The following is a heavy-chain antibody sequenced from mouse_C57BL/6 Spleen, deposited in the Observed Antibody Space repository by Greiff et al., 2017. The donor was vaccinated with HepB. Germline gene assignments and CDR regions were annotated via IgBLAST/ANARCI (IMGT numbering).Heavy chain of an antibody. Sequence: EVKLVESGGGLVKPGGSLKLSCAASGFTFSSDAMSWVSQTPEKRLEWVATISDGGSYPYYPDNVKGRFTISRDNAKHNLYLQMSHLKSEDTAMYYCARAITTVVHFDVWGTGTTVTVSS. D-gene: IGHD1-1*01. J-gene: IGHJ1*03. CDR2: ISDGGSYP. CDR1: GFTFSSDA. CDR3: ARAITTVVHFDV. V-gene: IGHV5-4*03.